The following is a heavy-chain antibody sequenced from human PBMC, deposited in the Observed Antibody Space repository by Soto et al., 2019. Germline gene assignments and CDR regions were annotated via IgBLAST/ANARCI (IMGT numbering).Heavy chain of an antibody. V-gene: IGHV3-33*01. CDR2: IWYDGSNK. CDR3: ARGVLIEDYYDSSGYYSDY. Sequence: GGSLRLSCAASGFTFSSYGMHWVRQAPGKGLEWVAVIWYDGSNKYYADSVKGRFTISRDNSKNTLYLQMNSLRAEDTAVYYCARGVLIEDYYDSSGYYSDYWGQGTLVTVSS. D-gene: IGHD3-22*01. J-gene: IGHJ4*02. CDR1: GFTFSSYG.